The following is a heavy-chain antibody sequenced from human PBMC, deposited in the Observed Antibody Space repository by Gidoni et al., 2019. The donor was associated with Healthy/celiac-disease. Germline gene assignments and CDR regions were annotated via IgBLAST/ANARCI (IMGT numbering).Heavy chain of an antibody. J-gene: IGHJ4*02. V-gene: IGHV3-23*01. D-gene: IGHD6-19*01. CDR2: ISGSGGST. CDR3: AKAFGTGRGFFIAVADY. Sequence: EVQLLESGGGLVQPGGSLRLSCAASGFPFSSDAMSWVRQAPGTGLEWVSAISGSGGSTYYADSVKGRFTISRDNSKNTLYLQMNSLRAEDTAVYYCAKAFGTGRGFFIAVADYWGQGTLVTVSS. CDR1: GFPFSSDA.